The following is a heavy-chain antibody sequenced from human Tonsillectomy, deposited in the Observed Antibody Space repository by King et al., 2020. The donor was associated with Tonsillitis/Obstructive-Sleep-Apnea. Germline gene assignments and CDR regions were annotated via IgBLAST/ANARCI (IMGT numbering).Heavy chain of an antibody. V-gene: IGHV4-39*01. J-gene: IGHJ4*02. Sequence: QLQESGPGLVKPSETLSLTCTVSGGSISSSSYYWGWIRQPPGKGLEWIGSIYYSGSTYYNPSLKSRVTISVDTSKNQFSLKLSSVTAADTAVYYCAPYCSRTSGNGGYWGQGTLVTVSS. CDR3: APYCSRTSGNGGY. CDR1: GGSISSSSYY. CDR2: IYYSGST. D-gene: IGHD2-2*01.